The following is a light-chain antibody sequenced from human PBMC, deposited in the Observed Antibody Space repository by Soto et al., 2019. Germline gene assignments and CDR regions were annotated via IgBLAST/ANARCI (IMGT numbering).Light chain of an antibody. CDR2: LGS. V-gene: IGKV2-28*01. CDR1: QSLLHSDGYNY. Sequence: DVVMTQSPLSLPVTPGEPASISCRASQSLLHSDGYNYLDWYLQKPGQSPQLLIYLGSYRASGVPDRFSGSGLGTDFTLKISRVEAEDVGVYYCMQALQTPTFGPGTKVDIK. J-gene: IGKJ3*01. CDR3: MQALQTPT.